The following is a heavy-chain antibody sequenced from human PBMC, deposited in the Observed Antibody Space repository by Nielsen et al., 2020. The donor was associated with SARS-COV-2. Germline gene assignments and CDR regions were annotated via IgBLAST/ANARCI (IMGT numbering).Heavy chain of an antibody. D-gene: IGHD3-22*01. J-gene: IGHJ5*02. V-gene: IGHV4-4*02. CDR3: ARGRGGYYYDSSGYAYFDP. Sequence: SETLSLTCAVSGGSISSSNWWSWVRQPPGKGLEWIGEIYHSGSTNYNPSLKSRVTISVDKPKNQFSLKLSSVTAADTAVYYCARGRGGYYYDSSGYAYFDPWGQGTLVIVSS. CDR2: IYHSGST. CDR1: GGSISSSNW.